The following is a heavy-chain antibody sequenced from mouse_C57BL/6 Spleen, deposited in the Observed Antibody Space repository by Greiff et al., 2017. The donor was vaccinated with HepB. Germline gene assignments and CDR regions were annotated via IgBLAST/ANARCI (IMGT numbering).Heavy chain of an antibody. CDR3: ARNSFDY. CDR1: GYTFTDYY. CDR2: IDPSDSYT. J-gene: IGHJ2*01. Sequence: VQLQQSGPELVKPGASVKISCKASGYTFTDYYMNWVKQRPGQGLEWIGVIDPSDSYTNYNQKFKGKATLTVDTSSSTAYMQLSSLTSEDSAVYYCARNSFDYWGQGTTLTVSS. V-gene: IGHV1-59*01.